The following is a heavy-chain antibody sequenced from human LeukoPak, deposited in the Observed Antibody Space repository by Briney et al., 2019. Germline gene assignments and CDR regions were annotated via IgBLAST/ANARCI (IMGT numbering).Heavy chain of an antibody. CDR3: ARASYDSEGINYFDY. D-gene: IGHD3-22*01. CDR2: IGTAGDT. Sequence: PGGSLRLSCAASGFTFSSYDMHWVRQATGKGLEWVSAIGTAGDTYYPGSVKGRFTISRENAKNSLYLQMNSLRAGDTAVYYCARASYDSEGINYFDYWGQGTLVTVSS. CDR1: GFTFSSYD. V-gene: IGHV3-13*01. J-gene: IGHJ4*02.